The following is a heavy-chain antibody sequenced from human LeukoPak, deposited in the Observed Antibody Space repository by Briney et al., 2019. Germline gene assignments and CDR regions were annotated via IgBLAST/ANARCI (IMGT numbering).Heavy chain of an antibody. J-gene: IGHJ6*02. CDR1: GYTFTSYA. CDR2: INTNTGNP. Sequence: ASVKVSCKASGYTFTSYAMNWVRQAPGQGLEWMGWINTNTGNPTYAQGFTGRFVFSLDTSVSTAYLQISSLKAEDTAVYYCARDLPYDILTGYYVYYYYYGMDVWGQGTTVTVSS. V-gene: IGHV7-4-1*02. D-gene: IGHD3-9*01. CDR3: ARDLPYDILTGYYVYYYYYGMDV.